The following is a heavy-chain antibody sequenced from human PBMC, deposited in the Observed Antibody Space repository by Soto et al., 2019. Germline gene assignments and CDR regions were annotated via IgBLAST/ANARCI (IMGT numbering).Heavy chain of an antibody. V-gene: IGHV4-39*01. Sequence: PSETLSLTCTVSGVSIHNSHSFWAWIRQPPGKGLQFIASVYHNGGAHYNSSLKSRVTISVDTANNQVSLRMRSLTAADTAFYYCGGVVEVAPLHTDSDSWGQGMLVTVSS. D-gene: IGHD2-15*01. CDR2: VYHNGGA. J-gene: IGHJ5*01. CDR1: GVSIHNSHSF. CDR3: GGVVEVAPLHTDSDS.